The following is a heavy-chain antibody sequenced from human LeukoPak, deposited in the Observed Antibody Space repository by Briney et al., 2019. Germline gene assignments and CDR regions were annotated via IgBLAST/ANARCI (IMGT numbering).Heavy chain of an antibody. Sequence: SVKVSCKASGGTFSSYAISWVRQAPGQGLEWMGGIVPIFGTANYAQKFQGRVTITADESTSTAYMELSSLRSEDTAVYYCARDGYKSGGHDYWGQGTLVTVSS. V-gene: IGHV1-69*01. CDR3: ARDGYKSGGHDY. J-gene: IGHJ4*02. CDR2: IVPIFGTA. D-gene: IGHD5-24*01. CDR1: GGTFSSYA.